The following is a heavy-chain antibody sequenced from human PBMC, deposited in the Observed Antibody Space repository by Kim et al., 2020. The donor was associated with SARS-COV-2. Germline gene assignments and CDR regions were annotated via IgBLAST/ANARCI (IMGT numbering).Heavy chain of an antibody. V-gene: IGHV3-15*01. CDR2: IKSKTDGGTT. J-gene: IGHJ6*02. CDR3: TTTPDQFPYGSGSYYYYYGMDV. CDR1: GFTFSNAW. D-gene: IGHD3-10*01. Sequence: GGSLRLSCAASGFTFSNAWMSWVRQAPGKGLEWVGRIKSKTDGGTTDYAAPVKGRFTISRDDSKNTLYLQMNSLKTEDTAVYYCTTTPDQFPYGSGSYYYYYGMDVWGQGTTVTVSS.